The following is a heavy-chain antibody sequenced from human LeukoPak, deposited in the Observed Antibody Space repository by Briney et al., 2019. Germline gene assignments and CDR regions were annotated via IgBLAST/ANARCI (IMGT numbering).Heavy chain of an antibody. CDR1: GFTFSSYG. Sequence: GRSLRLSCAASGFTFSSYGMHWVRQAPGKGLEWVAVISYDGSNKYYADSVKGRFTISRDNSKNTLYLQMNSLRAEDTAVYYCAKDGWEGAEYFQHWGQGTLVTVSS. J-gene: IGHJ1*01. V-gene: IGHV3-30*18. CDR3: AKDGWEGAEYFQH. D-gene: IGHD1-26*01. CDR2: ISYDGSNK.